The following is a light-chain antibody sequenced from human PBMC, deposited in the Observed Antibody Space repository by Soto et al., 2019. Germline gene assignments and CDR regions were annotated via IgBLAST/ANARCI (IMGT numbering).Light chain of an antibody. J-gene: IGLJ1*01. Sequence: QLVLTQPPSVSGSPAQSVTISCTGTSSDVGAYNSVSWYQQHPGKAPKLIIYDVSKRPSGVPYRFSASKSGNTASLTISGLLAEDEADYYCLSYAGSYIYVFGTGTKLTVL. CDR1: SSDVGAYNS. CDR2: DVS. V-gene: IGLV2-11*01. CDR3: LSYAGSYIYV.